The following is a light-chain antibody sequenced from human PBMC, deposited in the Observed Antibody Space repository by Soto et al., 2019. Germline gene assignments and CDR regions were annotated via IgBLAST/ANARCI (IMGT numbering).Light chain of an antibody. CDR1: SSDVGGYLY. V-gene: IGLV2-8*01. J-gene: IGLJ2*01. Sequence: QSALTQPPSASGSPGQSVTISCTGTSSDVGGYLYVSWYQQHPGKAPKLMIFEVTKRPSGVPDRFSGSKSGNTASLTVSGLQAEDEANYYCSSYAGSNTVLFGGGTKLTVL. CDR3: SSYAGSNTVL. CDR2: EVT.